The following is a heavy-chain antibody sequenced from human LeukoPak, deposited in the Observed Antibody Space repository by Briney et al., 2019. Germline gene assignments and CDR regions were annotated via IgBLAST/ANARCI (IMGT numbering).Heavy chain of an antibody. D-gene: IGHD6-19*01. J-gene: IGHJ4*02. Sequence: GALRLSCAASGFTFSSYEMNWVRQAPGKGLEWVSYISSSGSTIYYADSVKGRFTISRDNAKNSLYLQMNSLRAEDTAVYYCASPSAVAGIWGQGTLVTVSS. CDR1: GFTFSSYE. CDR3: ASPSAVAGI. V-gene: IGHV3-48*03. CDR2: ISSSGSTI.